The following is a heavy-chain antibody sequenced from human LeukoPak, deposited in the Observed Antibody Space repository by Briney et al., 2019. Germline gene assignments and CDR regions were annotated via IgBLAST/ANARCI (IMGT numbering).Heavy chain of an antibody. D-gene: IGHD3-16*01. Sequence: GASVKVSCKASGGTFSSYAISWVRQAPGQGLEWMGGIIPIFGTANYAQKFQGRVTITADESTSTAYMELSSLRSEDTAVYYCARDPKDAGYVWGSYEDYWGQGTLVTVSS. CDR2: IIPIFGTA. V-gene: IGHV1-69*13. CDR3: ARDPKDAGYVWGSYEDY. J-gene: IGHJ4*02. CDR1: GGTFSSYA.